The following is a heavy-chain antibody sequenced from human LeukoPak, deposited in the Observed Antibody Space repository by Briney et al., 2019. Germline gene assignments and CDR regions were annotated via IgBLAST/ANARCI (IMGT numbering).Heavy chain of an antibody. J-gene: IGHJ4*02. D-gene: IGHD3-10*01. V-gene: IGHV1-24*01. CDR3: ATDRPYYGSGSYYMTH. Sequence: GASVKVSCKVSGYTLTELSMHWVRQAPGKGLERMGGFDPEDGETIYAQKFQGRVTMTEDTSTDTVYMELSSLRSEDTAVYYCATDRPYYGSGSYYMTHWGQGTLVTVSS. CDR1: GYTLTELS. CDR2: FDPEDGET.